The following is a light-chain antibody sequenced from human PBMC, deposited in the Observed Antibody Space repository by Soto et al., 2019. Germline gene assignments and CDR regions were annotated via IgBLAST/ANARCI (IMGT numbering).Light chain of an antibody. CDR1: QSVSIK. CDR3: QQYNNWPLT. Sequence: EIVMTQSPSTLSVSPGERATLSCRASQSVSIKLEWYQQKPGQAPRLLIYGASTRATDIPARFSGSGSGTEFTLTISSLQSEDFAIYYCQQYNNWPLTFGGGTKVDIK. V-gene: IGKV3-15*01. CDR2: GAS. J-gene: IGKJ4*01.